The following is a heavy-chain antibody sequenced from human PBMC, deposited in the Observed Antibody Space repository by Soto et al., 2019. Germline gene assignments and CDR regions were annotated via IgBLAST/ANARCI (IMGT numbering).Heavy chain of an antibody. V-gene: IGHV1-46*01. Sequence: QVRLVQSGVEVKKPGASVKVSCTASGFTFTNYFMHWVRQAPGQGLEWVGMINPGGSSTNYAQKFQGRVTMTRDTSTSTVYMELSRLRSEDTAVYYCAREAYAFDIWGQGTMVTVSS. CDR1: GFTFTNYF. CDR3: AREAYAFDI. J-gene: IGHJ3*02. CDR2: INPGGSST.